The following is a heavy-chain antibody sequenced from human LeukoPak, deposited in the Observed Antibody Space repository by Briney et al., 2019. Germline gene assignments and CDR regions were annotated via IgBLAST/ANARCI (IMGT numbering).Heavy chain of an antibody. Sequence: ASVKVSCKASGYTFTSNYIHWVRQAPGQGLEWMGMIYPRDGSTSYAQKFQGRVTVTRDTSTSTVHMELSGLRSEDTAVYYCARDQEGFDYWDQGTLVTVSS. J-gene: IGHJ4*02. V-gene: IGHV1-46*01. CDR1: GYTFTSNY. CDR2: IYPRDGST. CDR3: ARDQEGFDY.